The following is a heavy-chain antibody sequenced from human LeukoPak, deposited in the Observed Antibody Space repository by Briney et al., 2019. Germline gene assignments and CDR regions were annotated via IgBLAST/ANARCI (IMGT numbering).Heavy chain of an antibody. Sequence: GGSLRLSCAASGFTFSSYAMSWVRQAPGKGLEWVSAISGSGGSTYYADSVKGRFDISRDSSKNTLYLQMHSLRAEDTAVYYCAARPGEVAVPYDYWGQGTLVTVSS. CDR2: ISGSGGST. CDR3: AARPGEVAVPYDY. CDR1: GFTFSSYA. V-gene: IGHV3-23*01. J-gene: IGHJ4*02. D-gene: IGHD2-15*01.